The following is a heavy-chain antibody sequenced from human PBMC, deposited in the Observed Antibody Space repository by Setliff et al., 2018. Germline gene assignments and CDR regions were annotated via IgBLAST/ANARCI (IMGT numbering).Heavy chain of an antibody. J-gene: IGHJ4*02. CDR3: AGESATIGEFPLYYFDK. CDR2: ITHTGTTGST. D-gene: IGHD3-10*01. V-gene: IGHV4-34*01. Sequence: KPSETLSLTCAASGGTFTYYYWTWIRQSPAKGLEWIGEITHTGTTGSTKYNPSLKSRVTISLDSSKNQFSLRLSSVTAADAAVYFCAGESATIGEFPLYYFDKWGQGIPVTVSS. CDR1: GGTFTYYY.